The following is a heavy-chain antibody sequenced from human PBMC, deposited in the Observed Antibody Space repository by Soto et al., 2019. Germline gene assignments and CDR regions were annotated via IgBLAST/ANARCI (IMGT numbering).Heavy chain of an antibody. Sequence: EVQLVESGGGLVQPGGSLRLSCAASGFTFSSYSMNWVRQAPGKGLEWVSYISSSSSTIYYADSVKGRFTISRDNAKISLYLQMNSLRDEDTAVYYCARDPTSDYGEWLSAFDIWGQGTMVTVSS. CDR2: ISSSSSTI. V-gene: IGHV3-48*02. CDR1: GFTFSSYS. J-gene: IGHJ3*02. CDR3: ARDPTSDYGEWLSAFDI. D-gene: IGHD4-17*01.